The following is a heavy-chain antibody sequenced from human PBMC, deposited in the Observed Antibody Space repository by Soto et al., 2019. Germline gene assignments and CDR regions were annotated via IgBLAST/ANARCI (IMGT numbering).Heavy chain of an antibody. Sequence: QVQLQESGPGLVKPSETLSLTCTVSGGSVSSGSYYWRWIRQPPGKGLEWIGYIYYSGSTNYNPSLKSRVTISVDTSKNQFSLKLSSVTAADTAVYYCAREGGYVVVSSYYFDYWGQGTLVTVSS. D-gene: IGHD2-15*01. J-gene: IGHJ4*02. CDR3: AREGGYVVVSSYYFDY. CDR2: IYYSGST. CDR1: GGSVSSGSYY. V-gene: IGHV4-61*01.